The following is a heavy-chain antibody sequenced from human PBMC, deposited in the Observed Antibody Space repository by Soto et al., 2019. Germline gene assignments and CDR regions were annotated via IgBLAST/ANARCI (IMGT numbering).Heavy chain of an antibody. D-gene: IGHD3-10*01. J-gene: IGHJ4*02. Sequence: PGGSLRLSCAASGFTFHNHAMHWVRQGPGKGLEWVSGISWNSGIIDYADSVKGRFTISRDNAKNSLYLQMNGLSPEDTALYYCAKDFGGWFGYFGYWGQGALVTVSS. CDR1: GFTFHNHA. CDR3: AKDFGGWFGYFGY. CDR2: ISWNSGII. V-gene: IGHV3-9*01.